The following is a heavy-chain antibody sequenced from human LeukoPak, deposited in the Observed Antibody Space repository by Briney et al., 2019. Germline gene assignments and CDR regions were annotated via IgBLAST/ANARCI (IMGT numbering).Heavy chain of an antibody. J-gene: IGHJ6*03. CDR2: IYYSGST. V-gene: IGHV4-61*01. Sequence: PSETLSLTCTVSGGSVSTGSDSLSWIRQPPGKGLEWIGYIYYSGSTNYNPSLKSRVTISVDRSKNQFSLKLSSVTAADTAVYYCARGASYNWNLYYYYYYMDVWGKGTTVTVSS. CDR1: GGSVSTGSDS. CDR3: ARGASYNWNLYYYYYYMDV. D-gene: IGHD1-20*01.